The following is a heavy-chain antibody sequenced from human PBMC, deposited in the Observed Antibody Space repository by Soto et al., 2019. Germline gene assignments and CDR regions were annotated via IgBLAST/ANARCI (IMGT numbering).Heavy chain of an antibody. V-gene: IGHV3-23*01. CDR3: AKDRRAGGNSAFYFDF. CDR1: GFNFSNYA. Sequence: LRLPCAASGFNFSNYAMSRVRQAPGKGLEWVSLISATGGGTYYADSVKGRFTISRDNSHNTLYLQVHSLTAEDTAVYYCAKDRRAGGNSAFYFDFWGQGAQVTVSS. J-gene: IGHJ4*02. CDR2: ISATGGGT. D-gene: IGHD3-16*01.